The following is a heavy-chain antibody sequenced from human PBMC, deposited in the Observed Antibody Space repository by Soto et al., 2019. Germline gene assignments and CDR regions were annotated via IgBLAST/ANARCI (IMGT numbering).Heavy chain of an antibody. CDR3: ALMGYCSGGSCKKYYYGMDV. D-gene: IGHD2-15*01. J-gene: IGHJ6*02. V-gene: IGHV4-39*01. CDR1: GGSISSSSYY. Sequence: SETLSLTCTVSGGSISSSSYYWGWIRQPPGKGLEWIGSIYYSGSTYYNPSLKSRVTISVDTSKNQFSLKLSSVTAADTAVYYCALMGYCSGGSCKKYYYGMDVWGQGTTVTVSS. CDR2: IYYSGST.